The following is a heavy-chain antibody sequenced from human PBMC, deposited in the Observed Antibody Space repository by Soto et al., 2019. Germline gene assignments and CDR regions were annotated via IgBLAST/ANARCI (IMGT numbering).Heavy chain of an antibody. CDR1: GFTFSSYS. Sequence: GSLRLSCVASGFTFSSYSMNWVRQAPGKGLEWVSSISSSSSYTYYADSVKGRFTISRDDAKNSLYLQMNSLRAEDTAVYYCAKMGLDIRGYCSGGSCYLDYWGQGTLVTVSS. D-gene: IGHD2-15*01. V-gene: IGHV3-21*01. J-gene: IGHJ4*02. CDR2: ISSSSSYT. CDR3: AKMGLDIRGYCSGGSCYLDY.